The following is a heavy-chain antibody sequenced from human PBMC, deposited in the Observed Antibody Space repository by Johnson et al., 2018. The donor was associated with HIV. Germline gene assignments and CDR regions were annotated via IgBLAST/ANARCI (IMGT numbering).Heavy chain of an antibody. CDR1: GFTFDDYG. J-gene: IGHJ3*02. CDR2: ISWNSGSI. Sequence: EQLVESGGGVVRPGGSLRLSCAASGFTFDDYGMSWVRQAPGKGLEWVSGISWNSGSIGYADSVKGRFTISRDNAKNSLYLQINSLRAEDTALYYCARDGRYCSGGSCYSGAFDIWGQGTMVTVSS. D-gene: IGHD2-15*01. V-gene: IGHV3-20*04. CDR3: ARDGRYCSGGSCYSGAFDI.